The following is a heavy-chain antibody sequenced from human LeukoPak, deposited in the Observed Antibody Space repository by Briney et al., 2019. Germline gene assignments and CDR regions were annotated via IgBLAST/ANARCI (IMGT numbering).Heavy chain of an antibody. V-gene: IGHV3-30*18. J-gene: IGHJ3*02. CDR1: GFTFSSYG. D-gene: IGHD4-17*01. CDR2: ISYDGSNK. CDR3: AKIAGLRDAFDI. Sequence: GGSLRLSCAASGFTFSSYGMHWVRQAPGKGLEWVAVISYDGSNKYYADSVKGRFTISRDNSKNTLYLQMNSLRVEDTAVYYCAKIAGLRDAFDIWGQGTMVTVSS.